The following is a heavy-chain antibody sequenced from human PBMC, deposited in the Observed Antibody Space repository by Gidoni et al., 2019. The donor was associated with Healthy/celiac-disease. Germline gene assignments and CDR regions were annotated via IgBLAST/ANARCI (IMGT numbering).Heavy chain of an antibody. J-gene: IGHJ6*02. CDR1: GYTFPSSA. D-gene: IGHD2-2*02. V-gene: IGHV1-3*01. CDR3: ARVCSSTSCYTYYYYYGMDV. Sequence: QVQLVQSGAEVKKPGASVTVSCKASGYTFPSSAMHWVRQAPGQRLEWMGWINAGNGNTKYSQKFQGRVTITRDTSASTAYMELSSLRSEDTAVYYCARVCSSTSCYTYYYYYGMDVWGQGTTVTVSS. CDR2: INAGNGNT.